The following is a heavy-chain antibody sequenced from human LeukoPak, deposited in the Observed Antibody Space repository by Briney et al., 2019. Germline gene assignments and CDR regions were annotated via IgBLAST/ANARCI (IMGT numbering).Heavy chain of an antibody. CDR2: IYYSGST. V-gene: IGHV4-39*07. D-gene: IGHD1-20*01. CDR3: ARFGSYNWNEFDY. J-gene: IGHJ4*02. Sequence: KASETLSLTCTVSGGSISSTTYYWGWIRQPPGKGLEWIGSIYYSGSTYYNPSLKSRVTISVDTSKNQFSLKLSSVTAADTAVYYCARFGSYNWNEFDYWGQGTLVTVSS. CDR1: GGSISSTTYY.